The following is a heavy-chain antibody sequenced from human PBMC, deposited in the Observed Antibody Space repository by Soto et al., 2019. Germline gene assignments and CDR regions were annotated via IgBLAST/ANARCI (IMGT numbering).Heavy chain of an antibody. Sequence: SETLSLTCTVSGVSVNSGNYYWSWIRQPPGKGLEWIGHIYNTGSTTYNPSLKSRVTISLDTSWNHFSLSLNSVTAADTAVFYCAREYSNSVEAFDFWGRGTLVTVSS. CDR2: IYNTGST. CDR3: AREYSNSVEAFDF. V-gene: IGHV4-61*03. D-gene: IGHD6-6*01. CDR1: GVSVNSGNYY. J-gene: IGHJ4*02.